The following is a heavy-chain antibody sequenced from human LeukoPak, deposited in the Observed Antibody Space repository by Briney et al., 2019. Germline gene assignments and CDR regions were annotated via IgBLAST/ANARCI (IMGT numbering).Heavy chain of an antibody. J-gene: IGHJ4*02. D-gene: IGHD5-24*01. CDR3: ARGPSMATIGYFDY. Sequence: GGSLRLSCAASGFTFSSYAMHWVRQAPGKGLEWVAVISYDGSNKYYADSVKGRFTISRDNSKNTLYLQMNSLRAEDTAVYYCARGPSMATIGYFDYWGQGTLVTVSS. V-gene: IGHV3-30-3*01. CDR2: ISYDGSNK. CDR1: GFTFSSYA.